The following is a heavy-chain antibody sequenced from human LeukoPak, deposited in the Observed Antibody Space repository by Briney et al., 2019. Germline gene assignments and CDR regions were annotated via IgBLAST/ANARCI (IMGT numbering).Heavy chain of an antibody. CDR1: GGSMTAGDYY. CDR3: ARIYGLYQEAMDV. V-gene: IGHV4-39*07. Sequence: NPSETLSLTCTVSGGSMTAGDYYWGWVHQPPGTGLQWIATSYQGASLKSRVTISLDTSKNQFSLRLTSVTAADTAVYYCARIYGLYQEAMDVWGPGITVTVSS. D-gene: IGHD3-16*02. CDR2: S. J-gene: IGHJ6*02.